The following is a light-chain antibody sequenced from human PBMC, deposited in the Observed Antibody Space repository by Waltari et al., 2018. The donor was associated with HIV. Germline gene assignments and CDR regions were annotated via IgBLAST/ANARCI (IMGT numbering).Light chain of an antibody. CDR1: SSNIGSNT. J-gene: IGLJ1*01. Sequence: QSVLTQPPSASAPPGQRFPISCSGSSSNIGSNTVNWYQQFSGTAPKLLISSNDPRPSGVPDRFSGSKSGTSASLAITGLQSEDEADYYCAAWDDNLDAYVFGTGTKVTVL. V-gene: IGLV1-44*01. CDR2: SND. CDR3: AAWDDNLDAYV.